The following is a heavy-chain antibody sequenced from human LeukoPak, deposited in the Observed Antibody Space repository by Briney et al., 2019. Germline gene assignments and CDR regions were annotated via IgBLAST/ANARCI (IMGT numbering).Heavy chain of an antibody. D-gene: IGHD6-13*01. CDR1: GFPFYDYA. CDR2: ISWNSGSI. J-gene: IGHJ5*02. Sequence: GGSLRLSFAASGFPFYDYAMHWVRQAPGKGLEWVSGISWNSGSIGYADSVKGRFTISRDNAKNSLYLQMNSLRAEDMALYYCAKSPIAAAGHNWFDPWGQGTLVTVSS. CDR3: AKSPIAAAGHNWFDP. V-gene: IGHV3-9*03.